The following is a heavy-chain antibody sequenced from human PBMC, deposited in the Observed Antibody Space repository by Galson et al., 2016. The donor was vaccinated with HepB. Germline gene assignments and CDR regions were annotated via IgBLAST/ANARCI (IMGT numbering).Heavy chain of an antibody. J-gene: IGHJ4*02. V-gene: IGHV3-23*01. CDR2: MGGSGGST. D-gene: IGHD3-3*01. CDR3: AKDYSDLNFGVVTHFDS. CDR1: GFTFRGYA. Sequence: SLRLSCAASGFTFRGYAMSWVRQAPGKGLEWVSVMGGSGGSTYYADSVKGRFTISRDNSKNTLYLQMNSLRGEDTGVYYCAKDYSDLNFGVVTHFDSWGQGTLVTVSS.